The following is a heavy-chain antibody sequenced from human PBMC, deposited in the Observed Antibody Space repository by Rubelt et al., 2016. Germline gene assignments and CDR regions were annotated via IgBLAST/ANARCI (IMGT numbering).Heavy chain of an antibody. J-gene: IGHJ5*02. V-gene: IGHV4-39*01. D-gene: IGHD3-9*01. CDR3: ARHRIVRDLTVGGYFDP. CDR2: LYYGGRT. Sequence: QLQLRESGPGLVKPSETLSLGCTVSGGSISSGGFFWGWIRQSPRRGLEWIGSLYYGGRTYYSPSLRSRVSISVDTSKNQFSLGLTSVTAADTAVYFCARHRIVRDLTVGGYFDPWGQGTLATVSS. CDR1: GGSISSGGFF.